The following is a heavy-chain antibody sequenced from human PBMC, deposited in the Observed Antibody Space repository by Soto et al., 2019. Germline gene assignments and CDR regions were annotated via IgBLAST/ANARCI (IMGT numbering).Heavy chain of an antibody. J-gene: IGHJ2*01. Sequence: SETLSLTFAVYGGSFSGYYWSWIRQPPGKGLEWIGEINHSGSTNYNPSRKSRVTISVDTSKNQFSLKLSSVTAADTAVYYCARGSEDIVVVVAATSLWYFDLWGRGTLVTVSS. CDR2: INHSGST. V-gene: IGHV4-34*01. D-gene: IGHD2-15*01. CDR3: ARGSEDIVVVVAATSLWYFDL. CDR1: GGSFSGYY.